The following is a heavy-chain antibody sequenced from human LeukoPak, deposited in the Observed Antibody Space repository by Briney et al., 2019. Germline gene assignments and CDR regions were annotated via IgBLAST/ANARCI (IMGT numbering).Heavy chain of an antibody. D-gene: IGHD1-26*01. J-gene: IGHJ4*02. Sequence: ASVKVSCKASGYTFTSYGISRVRQAPGQGLEWMGWISAYNGNTNYAQKLQGRVTMTADTSTSTAYMELRSLRSDDTAVYYCAREIRSGSYSSAPGNYWGQGTLVTVSS. CDR3: AREIRSGSYSSAPGNY. CDR2: ISAYNGNT. CDR1: GYTFTSYG. V-gene: IGHV1-18*01.